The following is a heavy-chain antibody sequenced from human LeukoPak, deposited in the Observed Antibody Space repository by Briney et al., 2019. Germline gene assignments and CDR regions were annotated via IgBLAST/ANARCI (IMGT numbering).Heavy chain of an antibody. CDR2: ISSSSSTI. CDR3: ARSGGRITMVRGGHNWFDP. Sequence: GGSLRLSCAASGFTFSSYSMNWVRQAPGKGLEWVSYISSSSSTIYYADSVKGRFTISRDNAKNSLYLQMNSLRAEDTAVYYCARSGGRITMVRGGHNWFDPWGQGTLVTVSS. J-gene: IGHJ5*02. V-gene: IGHV3-48*04. D-gene: IGHD3-10*01. CDR1: GFTFSSYS.